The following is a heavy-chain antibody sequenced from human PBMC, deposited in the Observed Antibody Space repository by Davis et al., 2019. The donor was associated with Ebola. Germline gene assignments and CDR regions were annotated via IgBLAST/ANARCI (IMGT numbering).Heavy chain of an antibody. CDR2: SLNDDTTQ. Sequence: PGGSLRLSCATSGFTVAPYGMHWVRQAPGTGLEWVSISLNDDTTQSYGDPVRGRFTISRDNSRNMIYLQLNSLRVEDTAVYYCTRDHFEGSLDYWGQGTLVTVSP. D-gene: IGHD3-9*01. J-gene: IGHJ4*02. V-gene: IGHV3-33*01. CDR3: TRDHFEGSLDY. CDR1: GFTVAPYG.